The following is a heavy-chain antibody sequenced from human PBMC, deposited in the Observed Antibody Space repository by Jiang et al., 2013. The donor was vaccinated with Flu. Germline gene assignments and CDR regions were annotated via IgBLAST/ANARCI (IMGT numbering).Heavy chain of an antibody. D-gene: IGHD3-22*01. CDR3: VRTDSTSYYNSLSAFDI. CDR2: MYYSGST. CDR1: GGSISGSSYY. Sequence: LLKPSETLSLTCTVSGGSISGSSYYWGWIRQPPGKGLEWIGSMYYSGSTHYNPSLKSRATISVDMSKNHFSLKLNSVTAADTAVYYCVRTDSTSYYNSLSAFDIWGQGTMVTVSS. V-gene: IGHV4-39*02. J-gene: IGHJ3*02.